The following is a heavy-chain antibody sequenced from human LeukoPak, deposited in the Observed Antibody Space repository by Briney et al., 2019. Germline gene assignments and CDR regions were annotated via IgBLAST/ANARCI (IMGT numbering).Heavy chain of an antibody. Sequence: GGSLRLSCAASGFTFSSYGMHWVRQAPGKGLEWVAFIRYDGGNKYYADSVKGRFTISRDNSKNTLYLQMNSLRAEDTAVYYCAKEVAAARTSDYYYYMDVWGKGTTVTVSS. V-gene: IGHV3-30*02. J-gene: IGHJ6*03. D-gene: IGHD6-13*01. CDR1: GFTFSSYG. CDR3: AKEVAAARTSDYYYYMDV. CDR2: IRYDGGNK.